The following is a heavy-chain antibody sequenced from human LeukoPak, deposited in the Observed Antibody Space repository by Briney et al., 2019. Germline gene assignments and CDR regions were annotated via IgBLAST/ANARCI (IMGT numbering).Heavy chain of an antibody. V-gene: IGHV3-48*03. Sequence: GGSLRLSCAASGFTFSSYEMNWVRQAPGKGLEWVSYISSSGSTIYYADSVKGRFTISRDNAKNSLYLQMNSLRAEDTAVYYCARRYCSGGSCSEFDYWGQGTLVTVSS. D-gene: IGHD2-15*01. CDR1: GFTFSSYE. J-gene: IGHJ4*02. CDR2: ISSSGSTI. CDR3: ARRYCSGGSCSEFDY.